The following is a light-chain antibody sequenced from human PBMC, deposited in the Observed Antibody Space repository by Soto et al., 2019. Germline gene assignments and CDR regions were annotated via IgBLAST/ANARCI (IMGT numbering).Light chain of an antibody. CDR3: QQYNNWPRT. CDR1: QSVSSN. CDR2: GAS. J-gene: IGKJ3*01. V-gene: IGKV3-15*01. Sequence: EIVMTQSPATLSLSPGERATLSCRASQSVSSNLVSYQQKQGPAPRLLIYGASTRATGSPARFSGGGSGTEFTLTLSSLRSEDFAVYYCQQYNNWPRTFGPGTKVDIK.